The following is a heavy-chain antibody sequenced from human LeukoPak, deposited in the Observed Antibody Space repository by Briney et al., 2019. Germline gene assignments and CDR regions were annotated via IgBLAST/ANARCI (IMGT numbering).Heavy chain of an antibody. D-gene: IGHD1-26*01. CDR1: GYTFTSYC. V-gene: IGHV1-18*01. Sequence: GASLKVSCKASGYTFTSYCISWVRQAPGQGLEWMGWISAYNGNTNYAQKLQGRVTRTTDTSTSTAYMELRSLRSDDTAVYYCARDWENTDFDYWGQGTLVTVSS. CDR2: ISAYNGNT. CDR3: ARDWENTDFDY. J-gene: IGHJ4*02.